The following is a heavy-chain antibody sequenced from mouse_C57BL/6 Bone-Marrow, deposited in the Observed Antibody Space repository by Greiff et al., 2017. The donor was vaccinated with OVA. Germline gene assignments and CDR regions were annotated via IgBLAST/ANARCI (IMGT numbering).Heavy chain of an antibody. CDR2: IYPGDGDT. V-gene: IGHV1-82*01. J-gene: IGHJ4*01. D-gene: IGHD1-1*01. CDR3: FSTVVADYAMDY. Sequence: VHLVESGPELVKPGASVKISCKASGYAFSSSWMNWVKQRPGKGLEWIGRIYPGDGDTNYNGKFKGKATLTADKSSSTAYMQLSSLTSEDSAVYFCFSTVVADYAMDYWGQGTSVTVSS. CDR1: GYAFSSSW.